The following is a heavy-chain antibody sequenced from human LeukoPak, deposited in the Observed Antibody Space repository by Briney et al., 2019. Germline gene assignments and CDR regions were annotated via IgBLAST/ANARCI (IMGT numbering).Heavy chain of an antibody. CDR2: INHSGST. Sequence: SETLSLTCAVYGGSFSGYYWSWIRQPPGKGLEWIGEINHSGSTNYNPSLKSRVTISVDTSKNQFSLKLSSVTAADTAVYYCARGLPRGYSYGQDFDYWGQGTLVTVSS. J-gene: IGHJ4*02. V-gene: IGHV4-34*01. CDR3: ARGLPRGYSYGQDFDY. D-gene: IGHD5-18*01. CDR1: GGSFSGYY.